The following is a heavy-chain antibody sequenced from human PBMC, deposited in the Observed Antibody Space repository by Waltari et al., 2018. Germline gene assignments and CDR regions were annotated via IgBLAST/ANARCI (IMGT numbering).Heavy chain of an antibody. CDR2: INHRGST. D-gene: IGHD3-3*01. V-gene: IGHV4-34*01. Sequence: QVQLQQWGAGLLKPSETLSLTCAVYGGSFSGYYWSWIRQPPGKGLEWIGEINHRGSTNYNPSLKSRVTISVDTSKNQFSLKLSSVTAADTAVYYCARGLFRKEWPGNFYYYGMDVWGQGTTVTVSS. J-gene: IGHJ6*02. CDR1: GGSFSGYY. CDR3: ARGLFRKEWPGNFYYYGMDV.